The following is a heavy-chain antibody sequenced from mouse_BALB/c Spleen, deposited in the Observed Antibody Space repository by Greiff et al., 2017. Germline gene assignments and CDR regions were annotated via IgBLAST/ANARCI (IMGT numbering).Heavy chain of an antibody. J-gene: IGHJ1*01. Sequence: QVQLQQSGSELRRPGSSVKLSCKDFDSEVFPIAYMSWVRQKPGPGFEWIGDILPSIGRTIYGEKFEDNATLDADTVSNTAYLELNSLTSEDSAIYYGARGNGGVSYWYFDVWGAGTTVTVSS. CDR2: ILPSIGRT. CDR3: ARGNGGVSYWYFDV. V-gene: IGHV15-2*02. CDR1: DSEVFPIAY.